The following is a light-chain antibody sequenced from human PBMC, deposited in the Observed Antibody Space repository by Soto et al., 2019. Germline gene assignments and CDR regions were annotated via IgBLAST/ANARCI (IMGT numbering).Light chain of an antibody. CDR3: QQYGSSPLIT. J-gene: IGKJ5*01. CDR1: QSVSSN. V-gene: IGKV3-20*01. Sequence: EIVMTQSPATLSVSPGGRATLSCRASQSVSSNLAWYQQKPGQAPRLLIYGVSSRATGIPDRFSGSGSGTDFTLTISRLEPEDFAVYHCQQYGSSPLITFGQGTRLEIK. CDR2: GVS.